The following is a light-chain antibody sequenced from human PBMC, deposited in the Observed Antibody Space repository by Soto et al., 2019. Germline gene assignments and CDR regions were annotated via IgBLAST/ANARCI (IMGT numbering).Light chain of an antibody. CDR1: QTVRNNY. CDR3: QQYSASPRT. V-gene: IGKV3-20*01. J-gene: IGKJ3*01. CDR2: DAS. Sequence: GLTQPPGTLSLSPGERATLSCRASQTVRNNYFAWYQQKPGQAPRLLIYDASSRATGIPDRFSGSGSGTDFTLTISRLEPEDSAVYYCQQYSASPRTFGPGTKVDIK.